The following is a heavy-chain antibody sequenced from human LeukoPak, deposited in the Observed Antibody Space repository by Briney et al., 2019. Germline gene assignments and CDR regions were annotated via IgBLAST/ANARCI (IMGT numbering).Heavy chain of an antibody. CDR1: GYTFTNFY. Sequence: ASVKVSCKASGYTFTNFYMHWVRQAPGQGLEWMGLIHPSDGDTKYAQEFQDRVTMTRDTSTSTVYMELSSLRFEDTAVYYCATYTQSGAQGISDYWGQGTPVTVSS. J-gene: IGHJ4*02. CDR3: ATYTQSGAQGISDY. D-gene: IGHD3-10*01. V-gene: IGHV1-46*01. CDR2: IHPSDGDT.